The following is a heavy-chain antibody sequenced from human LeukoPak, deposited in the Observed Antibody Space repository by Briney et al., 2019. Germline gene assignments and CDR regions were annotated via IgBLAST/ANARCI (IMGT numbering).Heavy chain of an antibody. D-gene: IGHD6-19*01. V-gene: IGHV1-24*01. J-gene: IGHJ4*02. CDR3: AKGVAVAGTPPGGDY. CDR2: LNLEDGEP. Sequence: ASVKVSCKVSGSTLIELSTHRVRQAPGKGLEWMGGLNLEDGEPVYAQKFQGRVTVTEDRAAGTAYMELNSLTSEDTALYYCAKGVAVAGTPPGGDYWGQGTLVTVSS. CDR1: GSTLIELS.